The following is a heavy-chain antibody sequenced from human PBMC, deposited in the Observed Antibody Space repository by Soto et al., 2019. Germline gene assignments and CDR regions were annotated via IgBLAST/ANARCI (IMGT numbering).Heavy chain of an antibody. CDR2: IIPIFGTA. CDR1: GGTFSSYP. Sequence: SVKVSCKSSGGTFSSYPISWGRQAPGQGLEWMGGIIPIFGTANYAQKFQGRVTITADKSTSTAYMELSSLRSEDTAVYYCARDIFDYYYGMDVWGQGTTVTVSS. D-gene: IGHD3-9*01. J-gene: IGHJ6*02. CDR3: ARDIFDYYYGMDV. V-gene: IGHV1-69*06.